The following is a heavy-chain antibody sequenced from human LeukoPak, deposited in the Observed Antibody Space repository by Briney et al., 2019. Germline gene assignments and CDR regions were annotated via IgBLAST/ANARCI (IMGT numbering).Heavy chain of an antibody. CDR1: GFTFSSYA. CDR3: AREDRTQIVGALDY. J-gene: IGHJ4*02. Sequence: GGSLRLSCAASGFTFSSYAMHWVRQAPGKGLEWVAVISYDGSNKYYADSVKGRFTISRDNSKNTLYLQMNSLRAEDTAVYYCAREDRTQIVGALDYWGQGTLVTVPS. V-gene: IGHV3-30*14. D-gene: IGHD1-26*01. CDR2: ISYDGSNK.